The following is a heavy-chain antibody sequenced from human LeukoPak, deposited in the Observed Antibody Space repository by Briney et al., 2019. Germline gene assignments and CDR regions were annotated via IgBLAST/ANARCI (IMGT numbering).Heavy chain of an antibody. J-gene: IGHJ3*02. CDR3: ARDRNYYDSRTFDI. D-gene: IGHD3-22*01. CDR1: GGSISSYY. CDR2: IYYSGST. Sequence: SETLSLTCTVSGGSISSYYWSWIRQPPGKGLEWIGYIYYSGSTYYNPSLKSRVTISVDTSKSQFSLKLGSVTAADTAVYYCARDRNYYDSRTFDIWGQGTMVTVSS. V-gene: IGHV4-59*01.